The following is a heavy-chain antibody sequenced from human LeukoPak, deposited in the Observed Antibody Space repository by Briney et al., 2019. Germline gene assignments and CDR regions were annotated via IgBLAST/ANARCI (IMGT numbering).Heavy chain of an antibody. CDR1: GGSISSSSHY. CDR2: IYYSGST. J-gene: IGHJ4*02. D-gene: IGHD4-17*01. Sequence: SETLSLTCTVSGGSISSSSHYWGWIRQPPGKGLEWIGSIYYSGSTHYNPSLKSRVTISVDTSKNQFSLKLSSVTATDTAIYYCARRYGYAYGYFDYWGQGTLVTASS. V-gene: IGHV4-39*01. CDR3: ARRYGYAYGYFDY.